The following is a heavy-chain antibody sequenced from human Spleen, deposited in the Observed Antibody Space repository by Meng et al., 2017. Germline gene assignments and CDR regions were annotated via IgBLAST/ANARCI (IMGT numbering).Heavy chain of an antibody. CDR1: GFTFGDYA. D-gene: IGHD5-12*01. V-gene: IGHV3-49*03. Sequence: GGSLRLSCTASGFTFGDYAMSWFRQAPGKGLEWVGFIRSKAYNETTEYAASVKGRFTISRDDSKRIAYLQMNSLKAEDTAVYYCAKYSGYDYRPSLVDYWGQGTLVTVSS. J-gene: IGHJ4*02. CDR3: AKYSGYDYRPSLVDY. CDR2: IRSKAYNETT.